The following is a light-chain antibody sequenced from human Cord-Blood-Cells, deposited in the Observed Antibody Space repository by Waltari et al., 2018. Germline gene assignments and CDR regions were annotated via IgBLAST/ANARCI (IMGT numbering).Light chain of an antibody. Sequence: QSALTQPASVSGSPGQSFTISCTGTSSDVGGYNYVPWYQQHPGKAPKHMIYEFSNRPSGVSNRFSGSKSGNTASLTISGLQAEDEADYYCSSYTSSSTVVFGGGTKLTVL. V-gene: IGLV2-14*01. CDR3: SSYTSSSTVV. CDR2: EFS. J-gene: IGLJ2*01. CDR1: SSDVGGYNY.